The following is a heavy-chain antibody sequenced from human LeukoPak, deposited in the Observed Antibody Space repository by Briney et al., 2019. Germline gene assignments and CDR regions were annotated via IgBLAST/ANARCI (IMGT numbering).Heavy chain of an antibody. J-gene: IGHJ5*02. CDR1: GYTFTSYG. D-gene: IGHD6-6*01. V-gene: IGHV1-18*01. CDR3: ARDRGYSSSSLSYNWFDP. Sequence: ASVKVSCKASGYTFTSYGISWVRQAAGQGLEWMGWISAYNGKTNYAQKLQGRATMTTDTSTSTAYMELSSLRSEDTAVYYCARDRGYSSSSLSYNWFDPWGQGTLVTVSS. CDR2: ISAYNGKT.